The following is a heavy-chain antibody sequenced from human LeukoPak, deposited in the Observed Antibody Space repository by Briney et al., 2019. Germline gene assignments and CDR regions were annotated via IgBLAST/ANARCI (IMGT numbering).Heavy chain of an antibody. Sequence: SETLSLTCTVSGGSLSSDYWSWIRRPPTKELEWIGYVYYSGSTNYNPSLKSRVTISVDTSKNQFSLKLSSVTAADTAVYYCARDYGGNSRTLYHYYGMDVWGQGTTVTVSS. V-gene: IGHV4-59*01. CDR1: GGSLSSDY. D-gene: IGHD4-17*01. CDR3: ARDYGGNSRTLYHYYGMDV. CDR2: VYYSGST. J-gene: IGHJ6*02.